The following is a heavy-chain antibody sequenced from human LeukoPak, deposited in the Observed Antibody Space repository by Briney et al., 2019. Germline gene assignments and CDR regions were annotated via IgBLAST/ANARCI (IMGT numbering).Heavy chain of an antibody. V-gene: IGHV3-33*01. D-gene: IGHD2-21*02. CDR1: GFTFSSYG. CDR2: IWYDGSNK. J-gene: IGHJ5*02. CDR3: ARCRSGDCYQNWLDP. Sequence: GRSLRLSCAASGFTFSSYGMHWVRQAPGKGLEWVAVIWYDGSNKYYADSVKGRFTISRDNSKNTLYLQMNSLRAEDTAVYYCARCRSGDCYQNWLDPWGQGTLVTVSS.